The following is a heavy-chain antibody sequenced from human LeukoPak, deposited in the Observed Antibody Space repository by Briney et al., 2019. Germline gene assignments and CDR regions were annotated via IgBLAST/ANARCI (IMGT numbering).Heavy chain of an antibody. J-gene: IGHJ5*02. CDR2: IYTSGST. CDR3: ARQGQQLAGGGWFDP. V-gene: IGHV4-4*07. Sequence: SETLSLTCTVSGGSISSYYWSWIRQPAGKGLEWIGRIYTSGSTNYNPSLKSRVTISVDTSKNQFSLKLSSVTAADTAVYYCARQGQQLAGGGWFDPWGQGTLVTVSS. D-gene: IGHD6-13*01. CDR1: GGSISSYY.